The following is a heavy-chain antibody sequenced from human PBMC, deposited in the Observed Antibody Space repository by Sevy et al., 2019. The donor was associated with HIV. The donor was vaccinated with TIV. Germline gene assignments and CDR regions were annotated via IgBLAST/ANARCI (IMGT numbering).Heavy chain of an antibody. D-gene: IGHD3-16*02. CDR3: ASSFLGRAFGGVIVNYFDY. Sequence: GGSLRLSCAASGFTFSSYWMSWVRQAPGKGLEWVANIKQDGSEEYYVDSVKGRFTISRDNAKNSLYLQMNSLRAEDTAVYYCASSFLGRAFGGVIVNYFDYWGQGTLVTVSS. J-gene: IGHJ4*02. CDR2: IKQDGSEE. V-gene: IGHV3-7*01. CDR1: GFTFSSYW.